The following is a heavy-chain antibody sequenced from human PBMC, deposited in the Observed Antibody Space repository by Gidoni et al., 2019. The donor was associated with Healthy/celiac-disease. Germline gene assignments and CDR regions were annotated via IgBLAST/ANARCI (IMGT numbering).Heavy chain of an antibody. Sequence: QVQLVESGGGVVQPGRSLRLSCAASGFSFSSYGMHWVRQAPGKGLEWVAVISDDGSNKYYADSGKGRFTISRDNSKNTLYLQMNSLRAEDTAVYYCAKDRGLAEMATSTDAFDIWGQGTMVTVSS. CDR1: GFSFSSYG. V-gene: IGHV3-30*18. D-gene: IGHD5-12*01. CDR2: ISDDGSNK. CDR3: AKDRGLAEMATSTDAFDI. J-gene: IGHJ3*02.